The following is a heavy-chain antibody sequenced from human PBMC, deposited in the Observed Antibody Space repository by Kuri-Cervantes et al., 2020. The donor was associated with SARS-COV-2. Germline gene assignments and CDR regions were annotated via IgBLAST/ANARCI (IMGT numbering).Heavy chain of an antibody. Sequence: GGSLRLSCAVSGLPFDNAWMSWVRRAPGKGLEWVSYISSSANTIYYADSVKGRFTISRDNVKKSLFLQMNSLRAEDTAVYYCARDAVERYDFWSGSGKDSYYMDVWGKGTTVTFSS. J-gene: IGHJ6*03. CDR2: ISSSANTI. CDR1: GLPFDNAW. V-gene: IGHV3-11*01. D-gene: IGHD3-3*01. CDR3: ARDAVERYDFWSGSGKDSYYMDV.